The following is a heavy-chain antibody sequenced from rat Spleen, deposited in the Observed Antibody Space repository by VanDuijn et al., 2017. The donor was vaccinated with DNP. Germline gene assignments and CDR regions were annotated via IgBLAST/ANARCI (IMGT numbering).Heavy chain of an antibody. CDR3: ARGVSYYGYQRD. V-gene: IGHV2-43*01. J-gene: IGHJ3*01. D-gene: IGHD1-7*01. CDR1: GFSLTSYQ. Sequence: QVQLKESGPGLVQPSQTLSLACTVSGFSLTSYQVHWVRRPSGKGLEWMGVIWTGGITEYNSALKSRLSISRDTSKSQVFLKMNSLQTEDTATYYCARGVSYYGYQRDWGQGTLVTVSS. CDR2: IWTGGIT.